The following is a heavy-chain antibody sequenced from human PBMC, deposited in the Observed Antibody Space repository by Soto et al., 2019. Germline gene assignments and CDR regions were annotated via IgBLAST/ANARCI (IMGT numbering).Heavy chain of an antibody. Sequence: QLQLVQSGAEVTKPGSSVKVSCKASGGTFSSYAFSWVRQAPGQGLEWMGGIIPIFGRANYAQKFQGRVTTTADESRSTGYRELSSLRPDDTAVYYCARDPTYADNGIAVPAKYGMDVWGQGTTVTVSS. D-gene: IGHD2-15*01. J-gene: IGHJ6*02. CDR1: GGTFSSYA. CDR2: IIPIFGRA. V-gene: IGHV1-69*12. CDR3: ARDPTYADNGIAVPAKYGMDV.